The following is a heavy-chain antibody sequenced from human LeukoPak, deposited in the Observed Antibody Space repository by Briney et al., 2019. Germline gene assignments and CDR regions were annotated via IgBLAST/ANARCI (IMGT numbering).Heavy chain of an antibody. D-gene: IGHD2/OR15-2a*01. CDR2: IKQDGSEK. CDR1: GFTFSSYW. Sequence: PGGSLRLSCAASGFTFSSYWMSWVRQAPGKGLEWVANIKQDGSEKYVDSVKGRFTISRDNAKNSLYLQMNSLRAEDTAVYYCARANSLGYWGQGTLVTVSS. V-gene: IGHV3-7*01. CDR3: ARANSLGY. J-gene: IGHJ4*02.